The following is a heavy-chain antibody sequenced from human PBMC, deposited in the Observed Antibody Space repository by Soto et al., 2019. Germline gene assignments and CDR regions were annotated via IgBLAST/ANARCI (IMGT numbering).Heavy chain of an antibody. Sequence: SETLSLTCTVSGASIINYYWAWIRQSPGRGLESIGYVSNTATTTYNPSLKDRVTISVDTSKNQFSLKLNSMTAADTAVYYCARGVTTVTTFAYWGQGTLVTVSS. CDR1: GASIINYY. CDR3: ARGVTTVTTFAY. CDR2: VSNTATT. D-gene: IGHD4-17*01. V-gene: IGHV4-59*08. J-gene: IGHJ4*02.